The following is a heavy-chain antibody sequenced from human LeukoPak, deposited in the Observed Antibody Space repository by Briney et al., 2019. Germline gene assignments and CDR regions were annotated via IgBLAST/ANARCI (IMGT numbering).Heavy chain of an antibody. V-gene: IGHV3-23*01. CDR3: AKIVAATAVRSAFDI. J-gene: IGHJ3*02. CDR2: ISGSGGST. D-gene: IGHD2-15*01. Sequence: PGGSLRLSCAASGFTFSSYALSWVRQAPGKGLEWVSAISGSGGSTYYADSVKGRFTISRDNSKNTLYMQMNSLRAEDTAVYYCAKIVAATAVRSAFDIWGQGTVVTVSS. CDR1: GFTFSSYA.